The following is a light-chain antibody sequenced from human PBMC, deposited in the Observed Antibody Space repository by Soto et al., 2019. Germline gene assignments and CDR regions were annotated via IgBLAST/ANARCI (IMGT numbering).Light chain of an antibody. J-gene: IGKJ1*01. V-gene: IGKV1-5*03. CDR1: QSISSW. CDR2: KAS. Sequence: DIQMTQSPSTLSASVGDRVTITCRASQSISSWLAWYQQKPGRAPKLLIYKASSLESGVPSRFSGSGSGTEFTLTISSLQPDDVATYYCQKYDRTPWTFGQGTKVDIK. CDR3: QKYDRTPWT.